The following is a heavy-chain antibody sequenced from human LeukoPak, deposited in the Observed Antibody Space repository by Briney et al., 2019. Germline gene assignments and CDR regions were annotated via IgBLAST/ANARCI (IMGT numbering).Heavy chain of an antibody. V-gene: IGHV1-69*06. J-gene: IGHJ3*02. D-gene: IGHD1-20*01. CDR1: GGTFSSYA. CDR2: IIPIFGTA. Sequence: SVRVSCKASGGTFSSYAISWVRQAPGQGLEWMGGIIPIFGTANYAQKFQGRVTITADKSTSTAYMDLSSLRSEDTAVYYCARDRAYNWNRDAFDIWGQGTMVTVSS. CDR3: ARDRAYNWNRDAFDI.